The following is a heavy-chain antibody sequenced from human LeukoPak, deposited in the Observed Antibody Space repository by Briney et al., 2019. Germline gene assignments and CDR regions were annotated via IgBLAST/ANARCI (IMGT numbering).Heavy chain of an antibody. CDR2: IYYSGST. D-gene: IGHD3-3*01. V-gene: IGHV4-59*01. CDR1: VGSISSYY. CDR3: ARITILGVVIIDY. Sequence: SETLSLTCTVSVGSISSYYWSWIRQPPGKGLEWIGYIYYSGSTNYNPSLKSRVTISLDTSKNQFSLKLSSVTSADSAVYYCARITILGVVIIDYWGQGTLVTVSS. J-gene: IGHJ4*02.